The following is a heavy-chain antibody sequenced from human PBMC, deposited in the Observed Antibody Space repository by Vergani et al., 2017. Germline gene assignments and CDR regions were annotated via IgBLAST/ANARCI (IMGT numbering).Heavy chain of an antibody. V-gene: IGHV3-23*01. J-gene: IGHJ3*02. D-gene: IGHD1-26*01. CDR3: AKDRGGSYFYDAFDI. Sequence: EVQLLESGGGLVQPGGSLRLSCAASGFTFSSYAMSWVRQAPGKGLEWVSAISGSGGSTYYADSVKCRFTISRDNTKNTLYLQMNSLRAEETAVYYCAKDRGGSYFYDAFDIWGQGTMVTVSS. CDR1: GFTFSSYA. CDR2: ISGSGGST.